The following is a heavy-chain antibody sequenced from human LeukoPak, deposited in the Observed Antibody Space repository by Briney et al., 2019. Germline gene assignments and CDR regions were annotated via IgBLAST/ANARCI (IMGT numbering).Heavy chain of an antibody. CDR2: ISGSGGTT. V-gene: IGHV3-23*01. Sequence: GGSLRLSCAASGFTFSSYAMSWVRQAPGKGLEWVSTISGSGGTTYYADSVKGRFTTSRDNSKNTLHLQMNSLRAEDTAVYYCAKDRNFDFTVDAFDIWGHGTMVTVSS. CDR1: GFTFSSYA. D-gene: IGHD3-3*01. J-gene: IGHJ3*02. CDR3: AKDRNFDFTVDAFDI.